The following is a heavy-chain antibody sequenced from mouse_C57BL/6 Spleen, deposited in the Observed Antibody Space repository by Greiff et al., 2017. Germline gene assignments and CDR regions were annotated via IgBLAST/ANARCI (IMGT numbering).Heavy chain of an antibody. CDR1: GFTFSSYA. J-gene: IGHJ4*01. V-gene: IGHV5-4*03. CDR3: ARVNYGRSYDYAMDY. CDR2: ISDGGSYT. Sequence: DVKLVESGGGLVKPGGSLKLSCAASGFTFSSYAMSWVRQTPEKRLAWVATISDGGSYTYSPDNVKGRFTISRDNAKNNLYLQMSHLKSEDTAMCYCARVNYGRSYDYAMDYWGQGTSVTVAS. D-gene: IGHD1-1*01.